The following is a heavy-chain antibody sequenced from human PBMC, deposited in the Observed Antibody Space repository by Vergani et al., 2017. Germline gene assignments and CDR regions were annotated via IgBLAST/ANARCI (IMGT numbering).Heavy chain of an antibody. Sequence: EVQLVESGGVVVQPGGSLRLSCAASGFTFDDYAMHWVRQAPGKGLEWVSLISWDGGSTYYADSVKGRFTISRDNSKNSLYLQMNSLRAEDTAVYYCARDPTPQYCSGGSCYSGWFDPWGQGTLVTVSS. V-gene: IGHV3-43D*03. J-gene: IGHJ5*02. CDR1: GFTFDDYA. CDR2: ISWDGGST. D-gene: IGHD2-15*01. CDR3: ARDPTPQYCSGGSCYSGWFDP.